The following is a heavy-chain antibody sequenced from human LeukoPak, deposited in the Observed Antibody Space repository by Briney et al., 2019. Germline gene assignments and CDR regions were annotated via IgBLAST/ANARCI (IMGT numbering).Heavy chain of an antibody. J-gene: IGHJ5*02. CDR1: GGSISSYY. Sequence: SETLSLTCTVSGGSISSYYWSWIRQPPGKGLEWIGYIYYSGSTNYNPSLKSRVTISVDRSKNQFSLKLSSVTAADTAVYYCASTELDKNWFDPWGQGTLVTVSS. CDR3: ASTELDKNWFDP. CDR2: IYYSGST. D-gene: IGHD1-1*01. V-gene: IGHV4-59*12.